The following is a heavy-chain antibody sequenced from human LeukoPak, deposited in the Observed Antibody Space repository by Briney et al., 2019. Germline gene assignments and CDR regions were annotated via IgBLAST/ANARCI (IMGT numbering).Heavy chain of an antibody. CDR3: ARDQPRGYSYGFYYYYYMDV. V-gene: IGHV4-61*02. D-gene: IGHD5-18*01. CDR1: GGSISSGSCY. Sequence: SETLSLTCTVSGGSISSGSCYWSWIRQPAGKGLEWIGRIYTSGSTNYNPSLKSRVTISVDTSKNQFSLKLSSVTAADTAVYYCARDQPRGYSYGFYYYYYMDVWGKGTTVTVSS. J-gene: IGHJ6*03. CDR2: IYTSGST.